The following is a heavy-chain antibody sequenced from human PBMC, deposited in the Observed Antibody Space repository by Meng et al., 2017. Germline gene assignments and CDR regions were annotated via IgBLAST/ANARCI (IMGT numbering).Heavy chain of an antibody. V-gene: IGHV3-7*01. D-gene: IGHD3-9*01. CDR1: GFTFSSYW. CDR3: ARGRKDYDILTGYYTKFDY. J-gene: IGHJ4*02. Sequence: GGSLRLSCAASGFTFSSYWMSWGRQAPGKGLEWVANIKQDGSEKYYVDSVKGRFTISRDNAKNSLYLQMNSLRAEDTAVYYCARGRKDYDILTGYYTKFDYWGQGTLVTVSS. CDR2: IKQDGSEK.